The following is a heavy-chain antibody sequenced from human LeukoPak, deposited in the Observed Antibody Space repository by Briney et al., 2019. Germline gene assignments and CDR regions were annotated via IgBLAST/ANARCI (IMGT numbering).Heavy chain of an antibody. CDR3: ARDRSYQAAAGYFDY. J-gene: IGHJ4*02. D-gene: IGHD1-26*01. V-gene: IGHV4-4*02. Sequence: PSETLSLTCAVSGGSISSSNWWSWVRQPPGKGLEWIGEIYHSGSTNYNPSLKSRVTISVDTSKNRFSLKLSSVTAADTAVYYCARDRSYQAAAGYFDYWGQGTLVTVSS. CDR2: IYHSGST. CDR1: GGSISSSNW.